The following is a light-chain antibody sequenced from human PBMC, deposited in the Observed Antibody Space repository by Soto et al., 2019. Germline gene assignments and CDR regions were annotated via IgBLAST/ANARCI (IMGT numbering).Light chain of an antibody. J-gene: IGKJ1*01. CDR2: AAS. V-gene: IGKV1-5*01. CDR1: QSISSW. Sequence: GDRVTLTWLASQSISSWLAWYQQKPGKAPKRLIYAASSLQSGVPSRFSGSGSGTEFTLTISSLQPDDFATYYCQQYNSYSPTFGQGTKVDIK. CDR3: QQYNSYSPT.